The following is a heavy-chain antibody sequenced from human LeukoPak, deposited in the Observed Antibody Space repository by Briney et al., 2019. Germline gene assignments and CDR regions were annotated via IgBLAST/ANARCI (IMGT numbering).Heavy chain of an antibody. D-gene: IGHD2-2*01. J-gene: IGHJ1*01. CDR1: GFTFSTFA. CDR3: AKAAGGYCTSISCFPQY. Sequence: GGSLRLSCAASGFTFSTFAMSWVRQAPGKGLEWVSAISGSGDATYYADSVKGRFTISRDNSKNTLYLQMSSLRAEDTAVYYCAKAAGGYCTSISCFPQYWGQGTLVTVSS. CDR2: ISGSGDAT. V-gene: IGHV3-23*01.